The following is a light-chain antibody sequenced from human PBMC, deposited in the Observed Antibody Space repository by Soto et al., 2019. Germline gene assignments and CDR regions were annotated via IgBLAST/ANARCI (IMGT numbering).Light chain of an antibody. CDR1: SSDVGAYTY. Sequence: QSVLTQPASVSGSPGQSITISCTGTSSDVGAYTYVSGYQQHPGKAPKLMIFEVSDRPSGVSNRFSGSKSGNTASLTISGLQAEDEADYYCSSYTTSNTLVFGGGTKVTVL. V-gene: IGLV2-14*01. CDR3: SSYTTSNTLV. CDR2: EVS. J-gene: IGLJ2*01.